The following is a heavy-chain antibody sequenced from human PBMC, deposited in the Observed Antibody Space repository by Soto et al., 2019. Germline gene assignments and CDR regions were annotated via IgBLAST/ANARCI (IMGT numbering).Heavy chain of an antibody. CDR1: RYTFTNYD. Sequence: QVQLVQSGAEVKEPGASVRVSCEASRYTFTNYDINWVRQAPGQRLEWMGWMNTNRDNTGYAQKFQGRVTMTRDTSINTAYLELSSLTFEDTAVYYCARRTVAYWYFDVWGRGSLVTVSS. V-gene: IGHV1-8*01. D-gene: IGHD4-4*01. CDR2: MNTNRDNT. J-gene: IGHJ2*01. CDR3: ARRTVAYWYFDV.